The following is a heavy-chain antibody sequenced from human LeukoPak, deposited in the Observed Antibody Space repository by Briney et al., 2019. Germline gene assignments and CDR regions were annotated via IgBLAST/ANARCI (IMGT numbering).Heavy chain of an antibody. V-gene: IGHV3-11*01. CDR1: GFTFSDYY. D-gene: IGHD3-10*01. CDR2: IGSSGSTI. CDR3: ARVEVRRTTTMVRGVLVDY. J-gene: IGHJ4*02. Sequence: GGSLRLSCAASGFTFSDYYMSWIRQAPGKGLEWVSYIGSSGSTIYYADSVKGRFTISRDNAKNSLYLQMNSLRAEDTAVYYCARVEVRRTTTMVRGVLVDYWGQGTLVTVSS.